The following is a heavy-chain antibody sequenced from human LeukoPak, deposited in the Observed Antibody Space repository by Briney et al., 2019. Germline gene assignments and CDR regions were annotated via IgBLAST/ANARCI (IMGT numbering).Heavy chain of an antibody. CDR2: ISASGSTT. D-gene: IGHD2-21*01. J-gene: IGHJ6*02. Sequence: GGSLRLSCAASGFSFSAFAMTWVRQAPGKGLEWVSSISASGSTTSYVDSVKGRFTISRDNSKNTVWLQMNSLRAEDSALYYCAKDDAILVRVNYFGMDVWGQGTTVIVSS. V-gene: IGHV3-23*01. CDR1: GFSFSAFA. CDR3: AKDDAILVRVNYFGMDV.